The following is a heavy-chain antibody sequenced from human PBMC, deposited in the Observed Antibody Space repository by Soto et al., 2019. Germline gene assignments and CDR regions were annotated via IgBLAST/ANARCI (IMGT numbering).Heavy chain of an antibody. CDR1: GFTFSDYY. D-gene: IGHD6-6*01. Sequence: GGSLRLSCAASGFTFSDYYMSWIRQAPGKGLEWVSYISSSTGYTNYADSVKGRFTISRDNAKNSLYLQMNSLRAEDTAVYYCARRGGDSSPAHGMDVWGQGTTVTVSS. CDR2: ISSSTGYT. V-gene: IGHV3-11*06. J-gene: IGHJ6*02. CDR3: ARRGGDSSPAHGMDV.